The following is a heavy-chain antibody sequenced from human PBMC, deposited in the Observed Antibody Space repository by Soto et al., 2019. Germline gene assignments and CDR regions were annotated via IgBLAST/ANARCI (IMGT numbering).Heavy chain of an antibody. CDR1: GWSFRGYY. CDR2: INHSGST. J-gene: IGHJ6*02. Sequence: PSGTLSLTCAVSGWSFRGYYLSWIRPPPGEGLEWIGEINHSGSTNYNPSLKSRVTISVDTSKNQFSLKLSSVTAADTAVYYCARGFRQLVLRYYYYGMDVWGQGTTVTVSS. D-gene: IGHD6-13*01. V-gene: IGHV4-34*01. CDR3: ARGFRQLVLRYYYYGMDV.